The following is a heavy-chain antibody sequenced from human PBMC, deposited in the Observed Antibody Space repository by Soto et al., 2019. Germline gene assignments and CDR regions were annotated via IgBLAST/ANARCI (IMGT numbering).Heavy chain of an antibody. CDR2: TRNKANSYTT. V-gene: IGHV3-72*01. CDR3: ARSSGLLDGDYDNWFDP. D-gene: IGHD4-17*01. CDR1: GFTFSDHY. J-gene: IGHJ5*02. Sequence: EVQLVESGGGLVQPGGSLRLSCAASGFTFSDHYMDWVRQAPGKGLEWVGRTRNKANSYTTEYAASVKGRFTISRDDSKNSLYLQMNSLKTEDTAVYYCARSSGLLDGDYDNWFDPWGQGTLVTVSS.